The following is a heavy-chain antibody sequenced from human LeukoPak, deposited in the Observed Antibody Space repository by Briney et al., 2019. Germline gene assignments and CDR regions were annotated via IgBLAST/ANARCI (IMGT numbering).Heavy chain of an antibody. Sequence: GGSLRLSWQASGFLFDDFAMKWVRQAAGEGMEWVSYISSSSSTIYYADSVKGRFTISRDNAKNSLYLQMNSLRAEDTAAYYCARDGRTTVTIDYWGQGTLVTVSS. CDR2: ISSSSSTI. CDR1: GFLFDDFA. J-gene: IGHJ4*02. V-gene: IGHV3-48*01. CDR3: ARDGRTTVTIDY. D-gene: IGHD4-17*01.